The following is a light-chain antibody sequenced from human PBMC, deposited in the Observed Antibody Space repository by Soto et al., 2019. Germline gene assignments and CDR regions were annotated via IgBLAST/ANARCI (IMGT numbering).Light chain of an antibody. CDR3: QSYDSSLRDYV. CDR2: GNR. V-gene: IGLV1-40*01. Sequence: QSVLTQAPSVSGAPGQRVTISCNGDSSNIGAGYDVHWYQQVPGAAPKLLIYGNRNRPSGVPDRFSGSRSDTSASLAITGLQAEDEADYYCQSYDSSLRDYVFGTGTKLTVL. CDR1: SSNIGAGYD. J-gene: IGLJ1*01.